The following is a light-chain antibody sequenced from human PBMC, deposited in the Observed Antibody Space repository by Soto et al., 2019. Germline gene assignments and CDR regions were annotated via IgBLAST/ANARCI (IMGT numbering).Light chain of an antibody. J-gene: IGKJ1*01. Sequence: DIQMTQSPSSLSASVGDRVTITCRASQDIRTYLNWYQQKPGKAPKLLIFAASSLQSGVPSRFSGSRSGPDFTLTISSLQPEDFATYYCQQSYSSPPTFGQGTKVDIK. V-gene: IGKV1-39*01. CDR2: AAS. CDR1: QDIRTY. CDR3: QQSYSSPPT.